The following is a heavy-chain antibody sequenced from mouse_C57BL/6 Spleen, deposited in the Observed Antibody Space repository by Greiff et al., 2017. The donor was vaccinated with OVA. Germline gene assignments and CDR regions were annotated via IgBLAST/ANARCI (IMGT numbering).Heavy chain of an antibody. CDR2: IDPSDSYT. CDR3: ARSGGNYAMDY. Sequence: QVQLQQPGAELVKPGASVKLSCKASGYTFTSYWMQWVKQRPGQGLEWIGEIDPSDSYTNYNQQFKGKATLTVDTSSSTAYMQLSSLTSEDSAVYYCARSGGNYAMDYWGQGTSVTVSS. J-gene: IGHJ4*01. V-gene: IGHV1-50*01. CDR1: GYTFTSYW. D-gene: IGHD3-1*01.